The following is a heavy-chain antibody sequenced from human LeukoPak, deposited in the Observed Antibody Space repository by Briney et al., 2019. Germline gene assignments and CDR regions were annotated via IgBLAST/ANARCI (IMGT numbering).Heavy chain of an antibody. CDR1: GFTFSSYA. D-gene: IGHD3-22*01. V-gene: IGHV3-23*01. CDR3: AKSTTKAHYYDSSGYPY. J-gene: IGHJ4*02. Sequence: GGSLRLSCAASGFTFSSYAMSWVRQAPGKGVEWVSAICGSGGSTYYADSVKGRFTISRDNSKNTLYLQMNSLRAEDTAVYYCAKSTTKAHYYDSSGYPYWGQGTLVTVS. CDR2: ICGSGGST.